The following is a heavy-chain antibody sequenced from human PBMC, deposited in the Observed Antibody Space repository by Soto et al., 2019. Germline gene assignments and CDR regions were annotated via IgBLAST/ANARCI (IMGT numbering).Heavy chain of an antibody. CDR2: TGNKAHSYST. CDR1: GFTFNDHH. Sequence: EVQLVESGGGVVQPGGSLRISCATSGFTFNDHHMDWVRQAPGKGLEWVSRTGNKAHSYSTSYAASVKDRFTILRDDSKTSLHLQINSLKVEDTAVYYCARADYGGNSDYWGRGTLVTVSS. V-gene: IGHV3-72*01. J-gene: IGHJ4*02. D-gene: IGHD4-17*01. CDR3: ARADYGGNSDY.